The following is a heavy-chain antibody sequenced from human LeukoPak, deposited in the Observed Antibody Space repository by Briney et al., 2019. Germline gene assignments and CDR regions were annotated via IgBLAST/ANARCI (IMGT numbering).Heavy chain of an antibody. Sequence: SGGSLRLSCAASGFTFSSYAMSWVRQAPGKGLEWVSGISWNSGSIGYADSVKGRFTISRDNAKNSLYLQMNSLRAEDTAVYYCAKRGYSYGSGYFDYWGQGTLVTVSS. CDR2: ISWNSGSI. V-gene: IGHV3-23*01. D-gene: IGHD5-18*01. CDR3: AKRGYSYGSGYFDY. CDR1: GFTFSSYA. J-gene: IGHJ4*02.